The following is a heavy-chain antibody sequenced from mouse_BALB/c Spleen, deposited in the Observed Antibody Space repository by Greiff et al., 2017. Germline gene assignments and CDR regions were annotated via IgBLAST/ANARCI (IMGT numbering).Heavy chain of an antibody. CDR2: ISSGGSYT. V-gene: IGHV5-6*01. CDR3: SRVITTGAYYAMDY. CDR1: GFTFSSYG. J-gene: IGHJ4*01. Sequence: EVQGVESGGDLVKPGGSLKLSCAASGFTFSSYGMSWVRQTPDKRLEWVATISSGGSYTYYPDSVKGRFTISRDNAKNTLYLQMSSLKSEDTAMYYSSRVITTGAYYAMDYWGQGTSVTVSS. D-gene: IGHD2-4*01.